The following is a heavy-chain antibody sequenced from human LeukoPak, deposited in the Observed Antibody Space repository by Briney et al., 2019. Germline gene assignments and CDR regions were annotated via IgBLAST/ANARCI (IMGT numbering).Heavy chain of an antibody. CDR2: IQNDISTK. CDR1: GFTFSNNG. V-gene: IGHV3-30*02. CDR3: ARDRCSGGSCYGYYYGMDV. D-gene: IGHD2-15*01. Sequence: GRSLRLSCAASGFTFSNNGLHWVRQAPGKGLEWVAFIQNDISTKYYADSVKGRFTISRDNSKNTLYLQMNSLRAEDTAVYYCARDRCSGGSCYGYYYGMDVWGQGTTVTVSS. J-gene: IGHJ6*02.